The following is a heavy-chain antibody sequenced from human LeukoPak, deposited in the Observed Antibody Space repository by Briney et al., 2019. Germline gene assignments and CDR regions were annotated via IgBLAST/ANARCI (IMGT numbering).Heavy chain of an antibody. Sequence: PGGSLRLSCAASGFTFSSYAMSWVRQAPGKGLEWVSAISGSGGSTYYADSVKGRFTISRDNSKNTLYLQMNSLRAEDTAVYYCAKFSSSGWYGVRQVDYWGQGTLVSVSS. CDR3: AKFSSSGWYGVRQVDY. J-gene: IGHJ4*02. V-gene: IGHV3-23*01. CDR2: ISGSGGST. D-gene: IGHD6-19*01. CDR1: GFTFSSYA.